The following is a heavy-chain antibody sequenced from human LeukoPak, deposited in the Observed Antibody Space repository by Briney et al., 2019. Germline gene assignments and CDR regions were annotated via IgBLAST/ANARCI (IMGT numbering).Heavy chain of an antibody. V-gene: IGHV4-39*07. J-gene: IGHJ4*02. CDR3: ASFITGTTGFDY. D-gene: IGHD1-7*01. Sequence: PSETLSLTCTVSGGSISSSSYYWGWIRQPPGKGLEWIGSIYYSGSTYYNPSLKSRVTISVDTSKNQFSLKLSSVTAADTAVYYCASFITGTTGFDYWGQGTLVTVSS. CDR2: IYYSGST. CDR1: GGSISSSSYY.